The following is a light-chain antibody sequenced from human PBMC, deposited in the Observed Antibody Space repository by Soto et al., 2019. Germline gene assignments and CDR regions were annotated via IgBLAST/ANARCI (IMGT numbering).Light chain of an antibody. CDR1: SSDVGAYNY. CDR2: DVS. Sequence: QSALTQPASVSGSPGQSIPISCTGTSSDVGAYNYVSWYQQHPAKVPKLMIYDVSNRPSGVSDRFSGSKSGNTASLTISGLQAEDEADYYCYSYTSSSTYVFGTGTKLTVL. V-gene: IGLV2-14*01. CDR3: YSYTSSSTYV. J-gene: IGLJ1*01.